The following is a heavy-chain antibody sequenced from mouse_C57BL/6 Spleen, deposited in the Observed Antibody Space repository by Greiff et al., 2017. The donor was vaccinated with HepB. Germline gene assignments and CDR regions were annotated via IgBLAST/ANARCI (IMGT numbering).Heavy chain of an antibody. Sequence: EVNVVESEGGLVQPGSSMKLSCTASGFTFSDYYMAWVRQVPEKGLEWVANINYDGSSTYYLDSLKSRFIISRDNAKNILYLQMSSLKSEDTATYYCAREITTVVGGAMDYWGQGTSVTVSS. CDR3: AREITTVVGGAMDY. D-gene: IGHD1-1*01. CDR2: INYDGSST. CDR1: GFTFSDYY. J-gene: IGHJ4*01. V-gene: IGHV5-16*01.